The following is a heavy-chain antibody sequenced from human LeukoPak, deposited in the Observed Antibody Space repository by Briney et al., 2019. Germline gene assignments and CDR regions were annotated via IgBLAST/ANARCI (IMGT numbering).Heavy chain of an antibody. CDR1: GGSISSGSYY. V-gene: IGHV4-61*02. J-gene: IGHJ6*03. CDR3: AREPLLVVVPAAVYYYYMDV. CDR2: IYTGGST. D-gene: IGHD2-2*01. Sequence: SETLSLTCTVSGGSISSGSYYWSWIRQPAGKGLEWIGRIYTGGSTNYNPSLKSRVTISVDTSKNQFSLKLSSVTAADTAVYYCAREPLLVVVPAAVYYYYMDVWGKGTTVTVSS.